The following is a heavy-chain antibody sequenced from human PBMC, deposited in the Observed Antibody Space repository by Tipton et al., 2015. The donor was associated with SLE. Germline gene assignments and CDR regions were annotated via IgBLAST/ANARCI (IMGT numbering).Heavy chain of an antibody. D-gene: IGHD7-27*01. CDR3: ARDLIAELGGHDDAFNI. CDR1: GFTFSSYG. CDR2: ISSSSSYI. J-gene: IGHJ3*02. V-gene: IGHV3-21*01. Sequence: GSLRLSCAASGFTFSSYGMNWVRQAPGKGLEWVSSISSSSSYIYYADSVKGRFTISRDNAKNSLYLQMNSLRAEDTAVYYCARDLIAELGGHDDAFNIWGQGTMVTVSS.